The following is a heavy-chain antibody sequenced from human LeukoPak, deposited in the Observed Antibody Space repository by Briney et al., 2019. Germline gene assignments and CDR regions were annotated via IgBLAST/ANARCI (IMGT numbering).Heavy chain of an antibody. V-gene: IGHV3-21*01. D-gene: IGHD1-26*01. J-gene: IGHJ3*02. CDR1: GFTFSSYS. Sequence: GGSLRLSCAASGFTFSSYSMNWVRQAPGKGLEWVSSISSSSSYIYYADSVKGRFTISRDNSENTLYLQMNSLRDEDTAVYYCARNSGSYHANAFDIWGQGTMVIVSS. CDR3: ARNSGSYHANAFDI. CDR2: ISSSSSYI.